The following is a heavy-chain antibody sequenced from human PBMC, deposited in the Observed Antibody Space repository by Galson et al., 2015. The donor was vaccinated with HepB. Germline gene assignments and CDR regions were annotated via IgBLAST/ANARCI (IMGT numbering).Heavy chain of an antibody. D-gene: IGHD6-19*01. Sequence: SLRLSCAASGFTFSSYGMHWVRQAPGKGLEWVAVISYDGSNKYYADSVKGRFTISRDNSKNTLYLQMNSLRAEDTAVYYCAKDVRRGLVRKYYFDYWGQGTLVTVSS. CDR1: GFTFSSYG. CDR3: AKDVRRGLVRKYYFDY. J-gene: IGHJ4*02. CDR2: ISYDGSNK. V-gene: IGHV3-30*18.